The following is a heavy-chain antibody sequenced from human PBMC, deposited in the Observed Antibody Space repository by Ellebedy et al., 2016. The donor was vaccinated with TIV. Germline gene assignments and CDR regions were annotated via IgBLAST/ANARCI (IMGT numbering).Heavy chain of an antibody. D-gene: IGHD3-10*01. Sequence: GSLRLXXTVSGYSISSGYYWGWIRQPPGKGLEWIGNIYHSGSIYYNPSLKSRVTISVDNSKNQFSLKLSSVTAADTAVYYCAREATYYGSGSYDKWGQGTLVTVSS. V-gene: IGHV4-38-2*02. CDR3: AREATYYGSGSYDK. CDR2: IYHSGSI. CDR1: GYSISSGYY. J-gene: IGHJ4*02.